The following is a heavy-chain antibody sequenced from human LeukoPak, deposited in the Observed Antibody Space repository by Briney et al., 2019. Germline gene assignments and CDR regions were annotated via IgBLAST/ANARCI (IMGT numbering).Heavy chain of an antibody. CDR3: AKDQVPAAIWDWFDP. J-gene: IGHJ5*02. D-gene: IGHD2-2*01. CDR2: ISGSGGST. V-gene: IGHV3-23*01. Sequence: PGGSLRLTCAASGFTFSSYAMSWVRQAPGKGLEWVSAISGSGGSTYYADSVKGRFTISRDNSKKTLYLQMNSLRAEDTAVYYCAKDQVPAAIWDWFDPWGQGTLVTVSS. CDR1: GFTFSSYA.